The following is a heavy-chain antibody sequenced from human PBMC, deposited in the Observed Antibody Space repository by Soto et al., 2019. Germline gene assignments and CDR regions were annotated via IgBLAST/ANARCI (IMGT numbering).Heavy chain of an antibody. CDR3: AKGEQWLVLGSRFDY. J-gene: IGHJ4*02. D-gene: IGHD6-19*01. CDR2: ISYDGSNK. CDR1: GFTFSSYG. V-gene: IGHV3-30*18. Sequence: QVQLVEPGGGVVQPGRSLRLSCAASGFTFSSYGMHWVRQAPGKGLEWVAVISYDGSNKYYADSVKGRFTISRDNSKNTLYLQMNSLRAEDTAVYYCAKGEQWLVLGSRFDYWGQGTLVTVSS.